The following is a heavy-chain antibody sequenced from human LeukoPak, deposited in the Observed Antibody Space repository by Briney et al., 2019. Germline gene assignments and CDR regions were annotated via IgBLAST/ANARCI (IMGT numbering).Heavy chain of an antibody. V-gene: IGHV4-34*01. J-gene: IGHJ4*02. Sequence: KPSETLSLTCAVYGGSFSGYYWSWIRQPPGKGLEWIGEINHSGSTNYNPSLKSRVTISVDTSKNQFSLKLSSVTAADTAVYYCARLSGQYCSSTSCYEGENFDYWGQGTLVTVSS. CDR3: ARLSGQYCSSTSCYEGENFDY. CDR2: INHSGST. D-gene: IGHD2-2*01. CDR1: GGSFSGYY.